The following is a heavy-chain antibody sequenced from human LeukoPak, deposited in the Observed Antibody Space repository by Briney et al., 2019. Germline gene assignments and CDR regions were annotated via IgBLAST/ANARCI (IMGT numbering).Heavy chain of an antibody. CDR3: AKSTRERSESYYYYNYMDV. Sequence: GGSLRLSCTTSGFTFTTYAMNWVRQAPGKGLEWVSGISGSGVITYYTDSVKGRFTISRDNSKNTLYLQINSLRAEDTAVYYCAKSTRERSESYYYYNYMDVWGKGTTVTVSS. D-gene: IGHD2/OR15-2a*01. V-gene: IGHV3-23*01. CDR1: GFTFTTYA. CDR2: ISGSGVIT. J-gene: IGHJ6*03.